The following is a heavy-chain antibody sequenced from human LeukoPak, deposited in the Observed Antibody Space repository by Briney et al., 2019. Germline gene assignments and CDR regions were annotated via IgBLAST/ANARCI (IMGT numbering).Heavy chain of an antibody. J-gene: IGHJ4*02. D-gene: IGHD6-6*01. Sequence: GASVKVSCKASGYTFISYGISWVRQAPGQGLEWMGIINPSGGSTSYAQKFQGGVTMTRDTSTSTVYMELSSLRSEDTAVYYCASWDSIAARGVGYWGQGTLVTVSS. CDR1: GYTFISYG. CDR3: ASWDSIAARGVGY. CDR2: INPSGGST. V-gene: IGHV1-46*01.